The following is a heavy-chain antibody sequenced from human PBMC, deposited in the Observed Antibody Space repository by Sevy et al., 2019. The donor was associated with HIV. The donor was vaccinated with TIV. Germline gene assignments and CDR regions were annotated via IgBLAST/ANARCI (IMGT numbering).Heavy chain of an antibody. CDR2: INHSGST. D-gene: IGHD3-10*01. CDR1: GGSFSGYY. CDR3: ARTGGSGSYYNVAHYYDGMDV. V-gene: IGHV4-34*01. Sequence: SETLSLTCAVYGGSFSGYYWSWIRQPPGKGLEWIGEINHSGSTNYNPSLKSRVTISVDTSKNQFSLKLSSVTAADTAVYYCARTGGSGSYYNVAHYYDGMDVWGQGTTVTVSS. J-gene: IGHJ6*02.